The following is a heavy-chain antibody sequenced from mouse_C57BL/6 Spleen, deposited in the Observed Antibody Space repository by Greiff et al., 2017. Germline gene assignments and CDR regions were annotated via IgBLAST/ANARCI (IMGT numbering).Heavy chain of an antibody. Sequence: EVQLVESGGGLVQPGGSMKLSCVASGFTFSNYWMNWVRQSPEKGLEWVAQIRLKSDNYATHYAESVKGRFTISRDDSKSSVYLQMNNLRAEDTGIYYCTGHDYSYWYFDVWGTGTTVTVSS. CDR2: IRLKSDNYAT. V-gene: IGHV6-3*01. CDR1: GFTFSNYW. J-gene: IGHJ1*03. CDR3: TGHDYSYWYFDV. D-gene: IGHD2-4*01.